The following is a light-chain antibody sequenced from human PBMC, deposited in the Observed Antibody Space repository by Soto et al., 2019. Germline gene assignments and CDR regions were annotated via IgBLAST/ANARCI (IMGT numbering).Light chain of an antibody. CDR1: NIGSKS. CDR2: YDS. J-gene: IGLJ2*01. Sequence: SYELTQPPSVSVAPGKTARITCGGNNIGSKSVHWYQQKPGQAPVLVIYYDSDRPSGIPERFPGSNSGNTATLTISRVEAGDEADYYCQVWDSSSDHPEVFGGGTKLTVL. CDR3: QVWDSSSDHPEV. V-gene: IGLV3-21*04.